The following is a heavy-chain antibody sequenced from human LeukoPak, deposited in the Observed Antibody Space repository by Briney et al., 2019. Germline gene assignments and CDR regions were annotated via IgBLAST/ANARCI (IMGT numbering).Heavy chain of an antibody. D-gene: IGHD3-22*01. Sequence: GGSLRLSCAPSGFTFSSYAMSWVRQAPGKGLEWVSAIIGSGGSTYYAVSVKGRFTIYRDNSKNTLYLQMNSLRAEDTDVYYCASACSSGYCPFDYWGQGTLVTVSS. CDR1: GFTFSSYA. CDR3: ASACSSGYCPFDY. J-gene: IGHJ4*02. CDR2: IIGSGGST. V-gene: IGHV3-23*01.